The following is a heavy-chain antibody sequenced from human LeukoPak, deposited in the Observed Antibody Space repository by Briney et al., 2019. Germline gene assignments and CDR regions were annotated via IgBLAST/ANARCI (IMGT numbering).Heavy chain of an antibody. J-gene: IGHJ5*02. CDR2: IYPGDSDT. CDR1: GYSFTSYW. D-gene: IGHD2-15*01. V-gene: IGHV5-51*01. Sequence: GESLKISCKGSGYSFTSYWIGWVRQMPGKGLEWMGIIYPGDSDTRYSPSFQGQVTISADKSISTAYLQWSSLKASDTAMYYCARSEGDCSGGSCYSANWFDPWGQGTLVTVSS. CDR3: ARSEGDCSGGSCYSANWFDP.